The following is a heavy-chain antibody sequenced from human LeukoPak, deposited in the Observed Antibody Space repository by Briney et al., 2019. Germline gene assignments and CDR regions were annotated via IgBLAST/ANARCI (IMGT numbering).Heavy chain of an antibody. CDR3: ARGASGLNYMDV. V-gene: IGHV4-59*01. J-gene: IGHJ6*03. D-gene: IGHD6-19*01. CDR2: IYYSGST. Sequence: SETLSLTCTVSGGSISSYYWSWIRQPPGKGLQWIGYIYYSGSTNYNPSLKSRVTISVDTSKNQFSLKVSSVDAADTAVYYCARGASGLNYMDVWGKGTTVTVSS. CDR1: GGSISSYY.